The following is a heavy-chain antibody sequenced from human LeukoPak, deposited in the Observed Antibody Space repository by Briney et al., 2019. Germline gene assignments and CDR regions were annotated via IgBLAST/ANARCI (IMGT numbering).Heavy chain of an antibody. CDR2: ISYDGSNK. CDR1: GFTFSSYA. D-gene: IGHD3-16*01. V-gene: IGHV3-30-3*01. J-gene: IGHJ5*02. Sequence: PGGSLRLSCAASGFTFSSYAMHWVRQAPGKGLEWVAVISYDGSNKYYADSVKGRFTISRDNSKNMLYLQMNSLRAEDTAVYYCAGGSVFSWFDPWGQGTLVTVSS. CDR3: AGGSVFSWFDP.